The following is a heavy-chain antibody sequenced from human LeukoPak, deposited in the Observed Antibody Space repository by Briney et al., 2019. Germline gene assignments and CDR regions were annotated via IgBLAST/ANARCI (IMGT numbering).Heavy chain of an antibody. V-gene: IGHV4-4*02. CDR1: GGSISSSNW. CDR2: IYHSGST. D-gene: IGHD6-19*01. CDR3: VGAVAGTEHDAFDI. J-gene: IGHJ3*02. Sequence: SETLSLTCAVSGGSISSSNWWSWVRQPPGKGLEWIGEIYHSGSTNYNPSLKSRVTISVDKSKNQFSLKLSSVTAADTAVYYCVGAVAGTEHDAFDIWGQGTMVTVSS.